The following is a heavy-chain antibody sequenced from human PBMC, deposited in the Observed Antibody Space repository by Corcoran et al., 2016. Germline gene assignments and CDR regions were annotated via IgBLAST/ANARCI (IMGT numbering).Heavy chain of an antibody. D-gene: IGHD3-22*01. CDR1: GGTFSSYA. Sequence: QVQLVQSGAEVKKPGSSVKVSCKASGGTFSSYAISWVRQAPGQGLEWMGGIIPIFGTANYAQKFQGRVTITADESTSTAYMELSSLRSEDTAVYYCAIGGYYYDSSGYYLDFQHWGQGTLVTVSS. CDR2: IIPIFGTA. CDR3: AIGGYYYDSSGYYLDFQH. J-gene: IGHJ1*01. V-gene: IGHV1-69*01.